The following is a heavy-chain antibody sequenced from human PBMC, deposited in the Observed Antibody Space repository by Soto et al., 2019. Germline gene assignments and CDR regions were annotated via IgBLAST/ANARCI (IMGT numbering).Heavy chain of an antibody. CDR2: INAGNGNT. Sequence: EASVKVSCKASGYTFTSYAMHWVRQAPGQRLEWMGWINAGNGNTKYSQKFQGRVTITRDTSASTAYMELSSLRSEDTAVYYCAREPYSGWPYFDYWGQGTLVTVSS. CDR3: AREPYSGWPYFDY. J-gene: IGHJ4*02. V-gene: IGHV1-3*01. D-gene: IGHD6-19*01. CDR1: GYTFTSYA.